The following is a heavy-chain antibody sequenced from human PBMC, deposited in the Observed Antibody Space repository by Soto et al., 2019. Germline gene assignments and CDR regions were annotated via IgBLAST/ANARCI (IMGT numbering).Heavy chain of an antibody. CDR2: INYSGST. J-gene: IGHJ5*02. Sequence: PSETLSLTCTVSGGSISSSSYYWGWIRQPPGKGLEWIGSINYSGSTYYNPSLKSRVTISVDTSKNQFSLKLSSVTAADTAVYYCASLTGGPPFDPWGQGTLVTVSS. CDR3: ASLTGGPPFDP. CDR1: GGSISSSSYY. V-gene: IGHV4-39*01. D-gene: IGHD1-26*01.